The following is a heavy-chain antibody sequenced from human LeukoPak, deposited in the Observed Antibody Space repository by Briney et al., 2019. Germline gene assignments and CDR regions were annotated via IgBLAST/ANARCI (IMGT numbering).Heavy chain of an antibody. D-gene: IGHD4-11*01. V-gene: IGHV3-30*02. CDR3: AKGLGYGNYYYDY. CDR2: IRYDGSNK. Sequence: GGSLRLSCAASGFTFSSYGMHWVRQAPGKGLEWVAFIRYDGSNKYYADSVKGRFTISRDNSKNTLYLQMNSLRAEDTAVYYCAKGLGYGNYYYDYWGQGTLVTVCS. J-gene: IGHJ4*02. CDR1: GFTFSSYG.